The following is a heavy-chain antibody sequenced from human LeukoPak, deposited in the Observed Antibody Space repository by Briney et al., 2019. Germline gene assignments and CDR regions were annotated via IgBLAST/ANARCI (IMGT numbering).Heavy chain of an antibody. CDR2: ISYDGSNK. V-gene: IGHV3-30*04. J-gene: IGHJ4*02. CDR3: ARGAPMVRGAKGFDY. CDR1: GFTFSSYA. D-gene: IGHD3-10*01. Sequence: GGSLRLSCAASGFTFSSYAMHWVRQAPGKGLEWVAVISYDGSNKYYADSVKGRFTISRDNSKNTLYLQMNSLRAEDTAVYYCARGAPMVRGAKGFDYWGQGTLVTVSS.